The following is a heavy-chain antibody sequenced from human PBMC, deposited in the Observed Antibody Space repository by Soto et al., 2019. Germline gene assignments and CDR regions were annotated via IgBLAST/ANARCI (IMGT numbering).Heavy chain of an antibody. CDR1: GYTFTSYA. CDR2: INAGNGNT. V-gene: IGHV1-3*01. Sequence: GASVKVSCKASGYTFTSYAMHWVRQAPGQRLEWMGWINAGNGNTKYSQKFQGRVTITRDTSASTAYMELSSLRSEDTAVYYCARGLNGYLSYFDYWGRGTLVPVSS. CDR3: ARGLNGYLSYFDY. J-gene: IGHJ4*02. D-gene: IGHD5-18*01.